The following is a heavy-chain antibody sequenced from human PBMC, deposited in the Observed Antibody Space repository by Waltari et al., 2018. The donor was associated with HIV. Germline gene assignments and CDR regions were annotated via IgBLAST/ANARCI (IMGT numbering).Heavy chain of an antibody. CDR2: ISYDGSNK. D-gene: IGHD2-2*01. Sequence: QVQLVESGGGVVQPGRSLRLSCAASGFTLSNYAMTWVRQAPGKGLEWVAVISYDGSNKYYADSVKGRFTISRDNSKNTLYLQMNSLRAEDTAVYYCARDPQYCSSTSCSYYFDYWGQGTLVTVSS. V-gene: IGHV3-30-3*01. CDR3: ARDPQYCSSTSCSYYFDY. CDR1: GFTLSNYA. J-gene: IGHJ4*02.